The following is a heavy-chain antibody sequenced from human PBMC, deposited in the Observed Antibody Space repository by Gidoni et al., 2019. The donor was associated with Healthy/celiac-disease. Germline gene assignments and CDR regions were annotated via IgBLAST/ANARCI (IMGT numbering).Heavy chain of an antibody. CDR1: AFPFGCYS. J-gene: IGHJ4*02. Sequence: EVQLVESGGGLVKPGGSLRLSWAAAAFPFGCYSMNWVRQAPGKGVEWVSSISSSSSYIYYADSVKGRFTISRDNAKNSLYLQMNSLRAEDTAVYYCARDFRVAVAGYYFDYWGQGTLVTVSS. CDR3: ARDFRVAVAGYYFDY. CDR2: ISSSSSYI. V-gene: IGHV3-21*01. D-gene: IGHD6-19*01.